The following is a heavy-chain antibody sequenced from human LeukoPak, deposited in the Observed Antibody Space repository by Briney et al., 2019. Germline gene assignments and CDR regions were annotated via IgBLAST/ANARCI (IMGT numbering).Heavy chain of an antibody. V-gene: IGHV3-48*03. CDR1: GFTFSSYE. CDR3: ARTFDS. Sequence: GGSLRLSCAASGFTFSSYEMNRVRQAPGKGLEWVSYIGNSGSPIYYADSVKGRFTISRDNAKNSLFLQMSSLRAEDTAVYYCARTFDSWGQGTLVTVSS. J-gene: IGHJ4*02. CDR2: IGNSGSPI.